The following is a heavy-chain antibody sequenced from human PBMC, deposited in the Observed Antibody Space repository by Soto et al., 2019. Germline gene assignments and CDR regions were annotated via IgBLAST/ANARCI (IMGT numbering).Heavy chain of an antibody. J-gene: IGHJ4*02. CDR2: IYYSGST. D-gene: IGHD3-22*01. CDR3: ARLGSGYSGFFDY. Sequence: PSETLSLTCTVSGGSIISSSYYWVWIRQPPGKGLEWIGSIYYSGSTYYNPSLKSRVTISVDTSKNQFSLKLSSVTAADTAVYYCARLGSGYSGFFDYWGQGTLVTVSS. V-gene: IGHV4-39*01. CDR1: GGSIISSSYY.